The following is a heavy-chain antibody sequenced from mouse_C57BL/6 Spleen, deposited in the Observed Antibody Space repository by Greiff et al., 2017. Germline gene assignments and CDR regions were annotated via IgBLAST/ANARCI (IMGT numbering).Heavy chain of an antibody. V-gene: IGHV1-82*01. CDR2: IYPGDGDT. J-gene: IGHJ1*03. Sequence: VQLQQSGPELVKPGASVKISCKASGYAFSCSWMNWVKQRPGKGLEWIGRIYPGDGDTNYNGKFKGKATLTADKSSSTAYMQLSSLTSEDAAVYFCARASVVATEYFDVWGTGTPVTVSS. CDR1: GYAFSCSW. CDR3: ARASVVATEYFDV. D-gene: IGHD1-1*01.